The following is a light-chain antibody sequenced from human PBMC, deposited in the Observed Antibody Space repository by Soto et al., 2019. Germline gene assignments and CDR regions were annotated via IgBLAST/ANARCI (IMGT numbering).Light chain of an antibody. CDR3: QQYGSSPGT. CDR2: GAS. Sequence: EIVLTQSPGTLSLSPGERATLSCRASQSVSSDYLAWFQQKPGQAPSLLIFGASNRDTGIPDRFSGSGSGTDFTLTISRLEPEDFAMYYCQQYGSSPGTFGQGTKV. CDR1: QSVSSDY. J-gene: IGKJ1*01. V-gene: IGKV3-20*01.